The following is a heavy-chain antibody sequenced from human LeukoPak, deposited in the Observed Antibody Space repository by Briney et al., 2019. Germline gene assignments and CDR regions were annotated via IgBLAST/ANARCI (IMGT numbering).Heavy chain of an antibody. CDR1: GFTFSSYE. J-gene: IGHJ5*02. Sequence: GSLRLSCAASGFTFSSYEMNWVRQPPGKGLEWIGEINHSGSTNYNPSLKSRVTISVDTSKNQFSLKLSSVTAADTAVYCCARRRNYYDSMSRPYNWFDPWGQGTLVTVSS. CDR2: INHSGST. CDR3: ARRRNYYDSMSRPYNWFDP. D-gene: IGHD3-22*01. V-gene: IGHV4-34*01.